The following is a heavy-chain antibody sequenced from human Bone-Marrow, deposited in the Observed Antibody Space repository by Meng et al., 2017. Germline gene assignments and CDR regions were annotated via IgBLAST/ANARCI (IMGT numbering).Heavy chain of an antibody. J-gene: IGHJ4*02. CDR2: IYHTGRT. V-gene: IGHV4-4*02. D-gene: IGHD2-2*01. CDR1: GDSIISNYW. CDR3: ARHEFGLPTAAFDH. Sequence: QVQLQESGPGPVDPSGSLSLTLAVSGDSIISNYWWNWVRQTPGKGLEWIGEIYHTGRTDYNPFLKSRVTISVDTSKNQFSLTLTSVTAADTAVYYCARHEFGLPTAAFDHWGQGTLVTVSS.